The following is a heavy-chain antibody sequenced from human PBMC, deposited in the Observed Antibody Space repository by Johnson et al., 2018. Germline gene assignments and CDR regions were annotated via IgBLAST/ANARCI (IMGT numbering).Heavy chain of an antibody. CDR1: GYTLISFD. D-gene: IGHD2-2*01. Sequence: QVQLVQSGAEVKKPGASVKVSYKASGYTLISFDINWVRQAPGQGLEWMGWMNPNSGNTGYTQKFQGRVTMTRDTSISTAYMGLGSMRYEDTAGYFCASRRYCSGTTCSTQDSRDYYYYGMDVWGQGTTVTVSS. CDR2: MNPNSGNT. J-gene: IGHJ6*02. CDR3: ASRRYCSGTTCSTQDSRDYYYYGMDV. V-gene: IGHV1-8*01.